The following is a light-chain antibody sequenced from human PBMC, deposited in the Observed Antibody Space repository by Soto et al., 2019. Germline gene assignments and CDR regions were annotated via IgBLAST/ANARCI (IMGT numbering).Light chain of an antibody. J-gene: IGLJ7*01. CDR1: SSDVGSYNL. Sequence: QSVLTQPASVSGSPGQSITISCTGTSSDVGSYNLVSWYQQRPGKAPKLMIYEASKRPSGVSNRFSGSKSGNTASLTISGLQAEDEADYYCCSYAGSSTLLFGGGTQLPSS. CDR2: EAS. CDR3: CSYAGSSTLL. V-gene: IGLV2-23*01.